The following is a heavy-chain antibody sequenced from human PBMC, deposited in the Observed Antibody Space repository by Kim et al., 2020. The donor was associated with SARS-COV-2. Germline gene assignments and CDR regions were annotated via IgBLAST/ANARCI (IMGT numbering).Heavy chain of an antibody. CDR3: ARGPYGSGRPGWFDP. CDR2: ISAYNGNT. V-gene: IGHV1-18*01. Sequence: ASVKVSCKASGYTFTSYGISWVRQAPGHGLEWMGWISAYNGNTNYAQKLQGRVTMTTDTSTSTAYMELRSLRSDDTAVYYCARGPYGSGRPGWFDPWGQGTLVTVSS. CDR1: GYTFTSYG. J-gene: IGHJ5*02. D-gene: IGHD3-10*01.